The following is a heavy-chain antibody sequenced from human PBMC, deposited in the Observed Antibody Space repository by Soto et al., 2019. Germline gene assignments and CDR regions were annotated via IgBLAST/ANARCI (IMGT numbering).Heavy chain of an antibody. CDR2: INSDGSST. V-gene: IGHV3-74*01. J-gene: IGHJ4*02. CDR3: ARARIAVAGTD. D-gene: IGHD6-19*01. CDR1: GFTFSSYW. Sequence: EVQLVESGGGLVQPGGSLRLSCAASGFTFSSYWMHWVRQAPGKGLVWVSRINSDGSSTSSEDSVKGRFTISRDNAKNTLYQQMNSRGAEDTAVYYCARARIAVAGTDWGQGTLVTVSS.